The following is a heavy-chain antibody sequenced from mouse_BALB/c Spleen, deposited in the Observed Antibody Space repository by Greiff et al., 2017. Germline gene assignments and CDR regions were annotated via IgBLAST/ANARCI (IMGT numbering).Heavy chain of an antibody. V-gene: IGHV2-6-7*01. CDR2: IWGDGST. D-gene: IGHD2-4*01. J-gene: IGHJ3*01. CDR3: CRGAMITARGFGY. CDR1: GFSLTGYG. Sequence: VKLMESGPGLVAPSQSLSITCTVSGFSLTGYGVNWVRQPPGKGLEWLGMIWGDGSTDYNSALKSRLSISKDNSKSQVFLKMNSLQTDDTARYYWCRGAMITARGFGYWGQGTLVNVS.